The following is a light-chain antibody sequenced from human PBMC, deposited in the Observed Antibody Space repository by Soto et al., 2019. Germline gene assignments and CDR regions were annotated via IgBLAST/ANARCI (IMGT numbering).Light chain of an antibody. CDR1: SGHSSYA. CDR2: LNSDGSH. J-gene: IGLJ2*01. V-gene: IGLV4-69*01. Sequence: QPVPTQSPSASASLGASVKLTCTLSSGHSSYAIAWHQQQPEKGPRYLMKLNSDGSHSKGDGIPDRFSGSSSGAERYLTISSLQSEDEADYYCQTWGTGTHVVFGGGTKLTVL. CDR3: QTWGTGTHVV.